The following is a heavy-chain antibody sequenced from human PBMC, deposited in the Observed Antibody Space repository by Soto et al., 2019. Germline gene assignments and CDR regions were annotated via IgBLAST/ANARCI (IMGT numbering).Heavy chain of an antibody. Sequence: SETLSLPCTVSGGSISSGDYYWSGIRQHPGKGLEWIGYIYYSGSTYYNPPLKSRVTISIDTSKNQCSLKVGSVTAADTAVYYCASSSLYGMDVWGQGTTVTVSS. J-gene: IGHJ6*02. V-gene: IGHV4-30-4*08. CDR2: IYYSGST. CDR3: ASSSLYGMDV. CDR1: GGSISSGDYY.